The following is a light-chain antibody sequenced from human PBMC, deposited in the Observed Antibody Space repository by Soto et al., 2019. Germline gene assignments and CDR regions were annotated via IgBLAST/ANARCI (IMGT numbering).Light chain of an antibody. J-gene: IGKJ5*01. Sequence: IQMTHSPASLCVSVGDRVTITCRASQSINNYLNWYLQRPGQAPKLPIRSASTLQRGVPSRFSGSGSRTEFTLTIADLQPDDFGTYYCQQSLAMPITFGHGTRLEIK. V-gene: IGKV1-39*01. CDR1: QSINNY. CDR3: QQSLAMPIT. CDR2: SAS.